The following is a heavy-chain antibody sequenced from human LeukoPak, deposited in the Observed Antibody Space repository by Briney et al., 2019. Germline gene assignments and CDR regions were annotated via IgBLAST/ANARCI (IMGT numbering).Heavy chain of an antibody. V-gene: IGHV3-21*01. J-gene: IGHJ4*02. CDR2: ISSSRNYI. Sequence: GGSLRLSCAASGFTFSSYSMNWVRQAPGKGLEWVSAISSSRNYIYYADSVKGRFTISRDNAKNSLFLQMNSLRAEDTAVYYCARVPVLLTMGGDYWGQGTLVTVSS. CDR3: ARVPVLLTMGGDY. D-gene: IGHD2/OR15-2a*01. CDR1: GFTFSSYS.